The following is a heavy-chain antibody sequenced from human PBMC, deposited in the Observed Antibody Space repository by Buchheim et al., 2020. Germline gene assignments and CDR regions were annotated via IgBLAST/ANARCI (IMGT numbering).Heavy chain of an antibody. CDR2: ISSSSSTI. CDR1: GFTFSSYS. V-gene: IGHV3-48*01. D-gene: IGHD3-3*01. Sequence: EVQLVESGGGLVQPGGSLRLSCAASGFTFSSYSMNWVRQAPGKGLEWVSYISSSSSTIYYADSVKGRFTISRDNAKNSLYLQMNSLRAEDTAVYYCARDGYPTLRFLEWSPGNNWFDPWGQGTL. CDR3: ARDGYPTLRFLEWSPGNNWFDP. J-gene: IGHJ5*02.